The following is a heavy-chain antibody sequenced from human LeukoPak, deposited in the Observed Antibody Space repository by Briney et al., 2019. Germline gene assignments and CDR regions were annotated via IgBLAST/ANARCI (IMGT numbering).Heavy chain of an antibody. CDR1: GGTFSSYA. J-gene: IGHJ4*02. D-gene: IGHD5-12*01. CDR3: ARIIVATITGSYYFDY. Sequence: GASVKVSCKASGGTFSSYAISWVRQAPGQGLEWMGWISAYNGNTNYAQKLQGRVTMTTDTSTSTAYVELRSLRSDDTAVYYCARIIVATITGSYYFDYWGQGTLVTVSS. V-gene: IGHV1-18*01. CDR2: ISAYNGNT.